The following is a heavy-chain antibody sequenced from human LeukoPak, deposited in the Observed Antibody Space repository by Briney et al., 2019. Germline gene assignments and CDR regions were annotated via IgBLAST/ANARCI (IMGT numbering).Heavy chain of an antibody. CDR2: ISYNGNNK. D-gene: IGHD2-15*01. CDR1: GFTFRSYA. V-gene: IGHV3-30-3*01. Sequence: PGRSLRLSCAASGFTFRSYAMHWVRQAPGKGLEWVAVISYNGNNKYYADSVKGRFTISRDNSKNTLYLQMNSLRAEDTAVDYGAREAEGNGYWGPGTLVTVSS. CDR3: AREAEGNGY. J-gene: IGHJ4*02.